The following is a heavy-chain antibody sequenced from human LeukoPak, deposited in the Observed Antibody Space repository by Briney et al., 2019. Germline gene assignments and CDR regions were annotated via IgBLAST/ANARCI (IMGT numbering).Heavy chain of an antibody. CDR3: ARAPFITMVRGVNYFDY. V-gene: IGHV4-30-4*01. D-gene: IGHD3-10*01. Sequence: SETLSLTCTVSGGSISSGDYYWSWIRQPPGKGLEWIGSIYYSGSTYYNPSLKSRVTISVDTSKNQFSLKLSSVTAADTAVYYCARAPFITMVRGVNYFDYWGQGTLVTVSS. CDR2: IYYSGST. J-gene: IGHJ4*02. CDR1: GGSISSGDYY.